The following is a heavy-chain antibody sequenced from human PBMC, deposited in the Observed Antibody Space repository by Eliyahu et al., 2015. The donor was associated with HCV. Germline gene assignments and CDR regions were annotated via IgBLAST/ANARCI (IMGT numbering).Heavy chain of an antibody. CDR2: INAGNGNT. CDR3: ARSNGVCCSTRTYWYFDL. D-gene: IGHD2-8*01. Sequence: QVQLVQSGAEVKKPGASVKVSCKASGYXFTSYAMHWVRQAPGQRLEWMGWINAGNGNTKYSQKFQGRVTITRDTSASTAYMELSSLRSEDTAVYYCARSNGVCCSTRTYWYFDLWGRGTLVTVSS. V-gene: IGHV1-3*01. CDR1: GYXFTSYA. J-gene: IGHJ2*01.